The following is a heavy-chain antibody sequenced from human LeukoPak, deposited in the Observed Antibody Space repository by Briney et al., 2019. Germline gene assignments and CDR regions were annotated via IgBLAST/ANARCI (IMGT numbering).Heavy chain of an antibody. V-gene: IGHV5-51*01. Sequence: GESLKISCKGSGYSFTSYWIGWVRQMPGKGLEWMGIIYPGDSDTRYSPSFQGQVTISADKSITTAYLQWTSLKASDTALYYLSRNDNVVVPAAPPYYYYYYMDVWGKGTTVTISS. CDR1: GYSFTSYW. CDR3: SRNDNVVVPAAPPYYYYYYMDV. J-gene: IGHJ6*03. D-gene: IGHD2-2*01. CDR2: IYPGDSDT.